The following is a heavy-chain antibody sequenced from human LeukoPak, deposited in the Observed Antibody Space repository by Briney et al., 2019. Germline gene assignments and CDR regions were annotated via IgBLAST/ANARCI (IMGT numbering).Heavy chain of an antibody. CDR1: GFTFSTYK. J-gene: IGHJ5*01. Sequence: GGSLRLSCSAPGFTFSTYKMNWVRQAPGKGLEWVSFIGTSSGAIYYADSVKGRFTISRDDAKKSLYLQMNSLRGEDTAVYYCARNLDSWGQGALVTVSS. CDR3: ARNLDS. CDR2: IGTSSGAI. V-gene: IGHV3-48*01.